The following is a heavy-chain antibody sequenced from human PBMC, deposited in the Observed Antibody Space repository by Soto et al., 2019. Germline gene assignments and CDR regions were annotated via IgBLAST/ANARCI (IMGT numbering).Heavy chain of an antibody. CDR1: GFTFSSYG. V-gene: IGHV3-30*18. CDR2: ISYDGSNK. J-gene: IGHJ4*02. D-gene: IGHD3-10*01. CDR3: AKDFSFGSMVRGVTEPLFDY. Sequence: QVQLVESGGGVVQPGRSLRLSCAASGFTFSSYGMHWVRQAPGKGLEWVAVISYDGSNKYYADSVKGRFTISRDNSKNTMYLQMNSLRAEDTDVYYCAKDFSFGSMVRGVTEPLFDYWGQGTLVTVSS.